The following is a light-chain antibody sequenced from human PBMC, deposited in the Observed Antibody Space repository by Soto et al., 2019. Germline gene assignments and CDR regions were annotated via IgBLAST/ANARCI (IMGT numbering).Light chain of an antibody. CDR3: QQYNNWPPWT. J-gene: IGKJ1*01. Sequence: EIVMTQSPATLSVSPGERATLSCRASQSDSSNLAWYQQKPGQAPTLLIYGASTRATGIPARFSGSGSGTEFTLTISSLQSEDFAVYYCQQYNNWPPWTFGQGTK. CDR1: QSDSSN. CDR2: GAS. V-gene: IGKV3-15*01.